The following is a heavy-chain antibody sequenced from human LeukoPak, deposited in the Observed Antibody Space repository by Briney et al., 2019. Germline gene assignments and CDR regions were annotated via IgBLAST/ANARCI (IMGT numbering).Heavy chain of an antibody. V-gene: IGHV3-30*02. J-gene: IGHJ4*02. CDR2: IRYDGSNK. D-gene: IGHD5-18*01. Sequence: SGGSLRLSCAASGFTFSSYGMHWVCQAPGKGLEWVAFIRYDGSNKYYADSVKGRFTISRDNSKNTLYLQMNSLRAEDTAVYYCAKDGPKFSYGTGGGSYWGQGTLVTVSS. CDR3: AKDGPKFSYGTGGGSY. CDR1: GFTFSSYG.